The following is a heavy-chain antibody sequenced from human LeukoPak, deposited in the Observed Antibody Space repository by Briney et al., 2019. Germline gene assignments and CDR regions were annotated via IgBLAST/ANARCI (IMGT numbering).Heavy chain of an antibody. V-gene: IGHV4-34*01. CDR1: GGSFSGYY. D-gene: IGHD2-15*01. CDR3: ARQLSDIVVVVAATGPKTGWFDP. Sequence: PSETLSLTCAVYGGSFSGYYWSWIRQPPGKGLEWIGEINHSGSTNYNPSLKGRVTISVDTSKNQFSLKLSSVTAADTAVYYCARQLSDIVVVVAATGPKTGWFDPWGQGTLVTVSS. CDR2: INHSGST. J-gene: IGHJ5*02.